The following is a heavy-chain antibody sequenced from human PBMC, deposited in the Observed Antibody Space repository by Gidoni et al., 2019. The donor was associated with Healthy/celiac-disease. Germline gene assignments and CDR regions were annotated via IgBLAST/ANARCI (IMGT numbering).Heavy chain of an antibody. Sequence: QVQLVQSGAEVKKPGASVKVSCTASGYTFTSYYMHWVRTAPGQGLEWMGIIKHSGGSTSYAQKFQGRVTMTRDTSTSTVYMELSSLRSEDTAVYYYARDLSGSHYFDYWGQGTLVTVSS. CDR2: IKHSGGST. V-gene: IGHV1-46*03. CDR1: GYTFTSYY. J-gene: IGHJ4*02. CDR3: ARDLSGSHYFDY. D-gene: IGHD1-26*01.